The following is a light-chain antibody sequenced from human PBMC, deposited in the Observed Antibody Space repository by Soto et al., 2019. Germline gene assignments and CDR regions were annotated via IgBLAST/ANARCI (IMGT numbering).Light chain of an antibody. J-gene: IGKJ2*01. CDR3: QQSYSTPYT. V-gene: IGKV1-39*01. CDR1: QIISSY. Sequence: DIQMTQSPSSLSASVGDRVTITCRASQIISSYLNWYQQKPGKAPKLLIYAASSLQSGVPSRFSGSGSGTDFTLTISSLQPEDFANYYCQQSYSTPYTFGQGTKLESK. CDR2: AAS.